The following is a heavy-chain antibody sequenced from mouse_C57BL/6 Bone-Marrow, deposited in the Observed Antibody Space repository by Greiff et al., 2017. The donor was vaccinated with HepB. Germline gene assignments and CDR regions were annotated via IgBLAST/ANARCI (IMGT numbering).Heavy chain of an antibody. CDR3: VRQYYYGSFDY. CDR2: IRSKSNNYAT. CDR1: GFSFNTYA. Sequence: EVQRVESGGGLVQPKGSLKLSCAASGFSFNTYAMNWVRQAPGKGLEWVARIRSKSNNYATYYADSVKDRFTISRDDSESMLYLQMNNLKTEDTAMYYCVRQYYYGSFDYWGQGTTLTVSS. J-gene: IGHJ2*01. D-gene: IGHD1-1*01. V-gene: IGHV10-1*01.